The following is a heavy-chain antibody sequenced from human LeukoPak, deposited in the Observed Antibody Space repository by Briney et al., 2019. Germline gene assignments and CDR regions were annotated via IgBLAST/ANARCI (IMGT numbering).Heavy chain of an antibody. V-gene: IGHV1-2*02. CDR1: GYTFTGYY. D-gene: IGHD2-2*01. CDR3: ARRRDCSTTRCYVEYFQH. Sequence: ASVKVPCKTSGYTFTGYYMHWVRRAPGQGLEWMGWVNPNSGGTNYAQKFQGRVTLTKDTSISTAYMELSRLRSDDTAVYYCARRRDCSTTRCYVEYFQHWGQGTLVTVSS. J-gene: IGHJ1*01. CDR2: VNPNSGGT.